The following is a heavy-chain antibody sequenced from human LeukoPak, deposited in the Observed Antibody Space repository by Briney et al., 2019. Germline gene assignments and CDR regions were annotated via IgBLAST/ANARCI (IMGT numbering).Heavy chain of an antibody. CDR3: ARDNYDSSGYYYDY. CDR1: GYTFTGYY. Sequence: ASVKVSCKASGYTFTGYYMHWVRQAPGQGLEWMGWINPNGGGTNYAQKFQGRVTMTRDTSISTAYMELSRLRSDDTAVYYCARDNYDSSGYYYDYWGQGTLVTVSS. D-gene: IGHD3-22*01. CDR2: INPNGGGT. J-gene: IGHJ4*02. V-gene: IGHV1-2*02.